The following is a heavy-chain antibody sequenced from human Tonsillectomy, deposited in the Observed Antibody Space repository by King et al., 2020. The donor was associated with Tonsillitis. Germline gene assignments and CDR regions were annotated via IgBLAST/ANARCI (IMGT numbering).Heavy chain of an antibody. J-gene: IGHJ4*02. V-gene: IGHV3-48*02. D-gene: IGHD4-23*01. CDR2: ISSSSSTI. Sequence: MNWVRQAPGKGLEWVSYISSSSSTIYYADSVKGRFTISRDKAKNSLYLQMNSMRDEDTAVYYFARRYGGNYYFDYWGQGTLVTVSS. CDR3: ARRYGGNYYFDY.